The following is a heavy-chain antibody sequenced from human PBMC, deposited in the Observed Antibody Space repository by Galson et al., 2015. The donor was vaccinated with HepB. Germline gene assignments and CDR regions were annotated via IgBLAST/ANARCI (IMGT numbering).Heavy chain of an antibody. V-gene: IGHV3-30*18. Sequence: SLRLSCAASGFTFSSYGMHWVRQAPGKGLEWVAVISYDGSNKYYADSVKGRFTISRDNSKNTLYLQMNSLRAEDTAVYYCAKGWAYYDILTGLDYWGQGTLVTVSS. CDR3: AKGWAYYDILTGLDY. CDR1: GFTFSSYG. CDR2: ISYDGSNK. D-gene: IGHD3-9*01. J-gene: IGHJ4*02.